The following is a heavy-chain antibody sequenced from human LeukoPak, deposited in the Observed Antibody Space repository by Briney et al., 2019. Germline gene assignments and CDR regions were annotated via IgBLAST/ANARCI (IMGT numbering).Heavy chain of an antibody. J-gene: IGHJ3*02. Sequence: GASVKVSCKASGYTFSGYYMHWVRQAPGQGLEWMGWINPDSGATNYAQNFQGRVTMTRDTSINTAYMELSRLRSDDTAVYYCARSYCRGGSCYAYDAFDIWGQGTMVTVSS. V-gene: IGHV1-2*02. CDR3: ARSYCRGGSCYAYDAFDI. CDR2: INPDSGAT. CDR1: GYTFSGYY. D-gene: IGHD2-15*01.